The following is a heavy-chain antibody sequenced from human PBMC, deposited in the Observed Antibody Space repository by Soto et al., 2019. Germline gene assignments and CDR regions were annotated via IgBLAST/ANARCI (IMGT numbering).Heavy chain of an antibody. D-gene: IGHD3-3*01. Sequence: ASVKVSCKASGYTFTSYDINWVRQATGQGLEWMGWMDPNSGNTGYAQKFQGRVTMTRNTSISTAYMELSSLRSEDTAVYYCARVGLRSYYDFWSGYYWSWFDPWGQGTLVTVSS. J-gene: IGHJ5*02. V-gene: IGHV1-8*01. CDR2: MDPNSGNT. CDR3: ARVGLRSYYDFWSGYYWSWFDP. CDR1: GYTFTSYD.